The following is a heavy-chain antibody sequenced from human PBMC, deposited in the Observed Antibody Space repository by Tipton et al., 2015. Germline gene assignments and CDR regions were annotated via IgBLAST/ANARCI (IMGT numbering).Heavy chain of an antibody. CDR1: GGSTTSHY. D-gene: IGHD2-21*02. CDR3: ARGAVSDGDSRKSTFDY. V-gene: IGHV4-59*11. Sequence: LRLSCTVSGGSTTSHYWSWIRQPPGKGLEWIGYNSYSGSANYNSSLRGRVTISLDTSKNQFSLKLRFLTAADTAVYYCARGAVSDGDSRKSTFDYWGRGTLVTVSS. J-gene: IGHJ4*02. CDR2: NSYSGSA.